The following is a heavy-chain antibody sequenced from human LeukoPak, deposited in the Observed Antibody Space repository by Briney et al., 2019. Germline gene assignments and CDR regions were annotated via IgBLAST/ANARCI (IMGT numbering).Heavy chain of an antibody. CDR1: GFTFSNFA. V-gene: IGHV3-23*01. Sequence: PGGSLRLSCAASGFTFSNFAMSWVRQAPGKGLEWVSAITSTGSSTYYADSVKGRFTISRDNSKNTLYLQMNSLRAEDTAVYYCASGSFGGVIVNWWGQGTLVTVSS. CDR2: ITSTGSST. D-gene: IGHD3-16*02. CDR3: ASGSFGGVIVNW. J-gene: IGHJ4*02.